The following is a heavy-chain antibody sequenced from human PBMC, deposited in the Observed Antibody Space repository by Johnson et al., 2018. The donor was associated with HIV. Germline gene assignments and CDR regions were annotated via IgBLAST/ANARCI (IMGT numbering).Heavy chain of an antibody. CDR2: IYSGGST. V-gene: IGHV3-66*01. CDR1: GFTFEDNA. J-gene: IGHJ3*02. CDR3: AREVDGFDI. Sequence: EMQLVESGGGLVQPGGSLRLSCVASGFTFEDNAMNWVRQAPGKGLEWVSVIYSGGSTYYADSVKGRFTISRDNAKNTLYLHMNSLRAEDTAVYYCAREVDGFDIWGQGTMVTVSS.